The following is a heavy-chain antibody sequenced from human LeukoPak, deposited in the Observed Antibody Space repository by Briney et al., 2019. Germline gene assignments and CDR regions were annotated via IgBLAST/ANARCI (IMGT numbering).Heavy chain of an antibody. D-gene: IGHD2-15*01. CDR2: ISGSDGST. CDR1: GFTFSTYA. CDR3: AKQVPDAAYFDY. V-gene: IGHV3-23*01. J-gene: IGHJ4*02. Sequence: GGSLRLSCAASGFTFSTYAMSWVRQAPGKGLEWVSVISGSDGSTYYADSVKGRFTISRDNSKNTLYLQVNSLRAEDTAVYYCAKQVPDAAYFDYWGQGTLVTVSS.